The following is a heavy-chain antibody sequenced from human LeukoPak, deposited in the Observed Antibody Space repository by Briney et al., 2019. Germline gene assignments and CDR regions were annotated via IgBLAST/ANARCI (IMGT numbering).Heavy chain of an antibody. CDR2: INHGGST. V-gene: IGHV4-34*01. CDR3: ARRHDYYYGSGSHNNWFDP. Sequence: SETLSLTCAVYGGSFSGYYWSWIRQPPGKGLEWIGEINHGGSTNYNPSLKSRVTISVDTSKSQFSLKLTSVTAADTAVYYCARRHDYYYGSGSHNNWFDPWGQGTLVTVSS. D-gene: IGHD3-10*01. J-gene: IGHJ5*02. CDR1: GGSFSGYY.